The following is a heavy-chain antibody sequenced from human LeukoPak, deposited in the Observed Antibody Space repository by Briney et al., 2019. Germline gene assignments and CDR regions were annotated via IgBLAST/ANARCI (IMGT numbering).Heavy chain of an antibody. V-gene: IGHV4-38-2*02. J-gene: IGHJ3*01. D-gene: IGHD3-3*01. CDR3: ARRDTIFGAFDL. CDR2: IYHRAGT. Sequence: SETLSLTCTVSTYAITSGNSWGWVRQPPGKALEWIGSIYHRAGTSYSSPSLKSRLTILVDTSKNQFSLSLTSVTAADTAVYYCARRDTIFGAFDLWGQGTMVTVSS. CDR1: TYAITSGNS.